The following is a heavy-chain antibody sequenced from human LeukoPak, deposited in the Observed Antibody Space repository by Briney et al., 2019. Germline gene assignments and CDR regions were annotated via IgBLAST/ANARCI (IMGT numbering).Heavy chain of an antibody. CDR1: GGSISSYY. CDR3: ARSYDTSVDFDY. Sequence: SETLSLTCTVSGGSISSYYWSWIQQPPGKGLEWIGYIYYSGSTNYNPSLKSRVTISVDTSKNQFSLKLSSVTAADTAVYYCARSYDTSVDFDYWGQGTLVTVSS. J-gene: IGHJ4*02. CDR2: IYYSGST. V-gene: IGHV4-59*01. D-gene: IGHD3-22*01.